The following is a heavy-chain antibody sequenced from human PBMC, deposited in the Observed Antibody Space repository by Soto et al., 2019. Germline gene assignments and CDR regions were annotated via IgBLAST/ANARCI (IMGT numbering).Heavy chain of an antibody. CDR1: GGSFSSYY. V-gene: IGHV4-59*01. J-gene: IGHJ6*02. Sequence: QVQLQESGPGLVKTSETLSLTCTVSGGSFSSYYWSWIRQPPGKGLEWIGYISYGGSTDYNPYIKSRVTISVATSKNQFSLNLRSGTAADTAVYYCARDRIIPRHYGMDVWGQGTTVTVSS. D-gene: IGHD2-2*02. CDR2: ISYGGST. CDR3: ARDRIIPRHYGMDV.